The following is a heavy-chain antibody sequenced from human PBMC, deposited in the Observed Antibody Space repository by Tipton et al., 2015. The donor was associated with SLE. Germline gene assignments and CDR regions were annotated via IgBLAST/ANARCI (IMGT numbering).Heavy chain of an antibody. V-gene: IGHV3-30*04. CDR2: ISYDGSNK. CDR1: GFTFSSYA. D-gene: IGHD3-22*01. Sequence: SLRLSCAASGFTFSSYAMHWVRQAPGKGLEWVAVISYDGSNKYYADSVKGRFTISRDNSKNTLYLQMNSLRAEDTAVYYCARTTHGGGITMIVGVGGYFDYWGQGTLVTVSS. J-gene: IGHJ4*02. CDR3: ARTTHGGGITMIVGVGGYFDY.